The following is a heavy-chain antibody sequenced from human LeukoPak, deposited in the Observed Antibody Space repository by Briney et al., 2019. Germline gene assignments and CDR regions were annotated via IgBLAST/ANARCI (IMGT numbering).Heavy chain of an antibody. CDR1: GGSISSGNW. D-gene: IGHD3-16*01. CDR3: ARRYESDAFDI. J-gene: IGHJ3*02. CDR2: IFHNGTT. V-gene: IGHV4-4*02. Sequence: SETLSLTCVVSGGSISSGNWWTWVRQPPGKGLEWLGEIFHNGTTNYNPSLKSRVTISVDTSKNQFSLKLSSVTAADTAVYYCARRYESDAFDIWGQGTMVTVSS.